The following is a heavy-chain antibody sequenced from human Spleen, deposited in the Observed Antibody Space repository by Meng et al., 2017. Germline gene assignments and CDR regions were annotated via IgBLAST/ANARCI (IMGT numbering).Heavy chain of an antibody. CDR2: ISAYNGNT. CDR1: GYTFTSYG. D-gene: IGHD3-10*01. Sequence: ASVKVSCKASGYTFTSYGISWVRQAPGQGLEWMGWISAYNGNTNYAQKLQGRVTMTTDTSASTAYMELRSLRSDDTAVYYCTRHNHHYYGSESSFTTYYYGMDVWGQGTTVTVSS. J-gene: IGHJ6*02. V-gene: IGHV1-18*01. CDR3: TRHNHHYYGSESSFTTYYYGMDV.